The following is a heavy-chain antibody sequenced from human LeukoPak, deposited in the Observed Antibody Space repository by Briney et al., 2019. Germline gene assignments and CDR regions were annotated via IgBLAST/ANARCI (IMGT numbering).Heavy chain of an antibody. D-gene: IGHD3-10*01. CDR2: ISCDGSNK. CDR1: GFTFSNYD. Sequence: GGSLRLSCAASGFTFSNYDMHWVRQAPGKGLEWVAVISCDGSNKYYADSVKGRFTISRDNSKNTLYLQMNSLRAEDTAVYYCARAQTGHYYGSGSYFDYWGQGTLVTVSS. CDR3: ARAQTGHYYGSGSYFDY. V-gene: IGHV3-30*03. J-gene: IGHJ4*02.